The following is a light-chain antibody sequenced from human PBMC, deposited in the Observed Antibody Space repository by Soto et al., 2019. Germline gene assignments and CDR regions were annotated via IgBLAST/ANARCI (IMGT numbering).Light chain of an antibody. J-gene: IGLJ3*02. CDR3: CSSGGGPNWV. CDR2: EVH. Sequence: QSALTQPASVSGSPGQSIAISCTGSSSDVGSYDRVSWYQQHPDKAPTLIIYEVHKRPSGVSNRFSGSKSGNTASLTISGLQAEDEADYHCCSSGGGPNWVFGGGTKLTVL. CDR1: SSDVGSYDR. V-gene: IGLV2-23*02.